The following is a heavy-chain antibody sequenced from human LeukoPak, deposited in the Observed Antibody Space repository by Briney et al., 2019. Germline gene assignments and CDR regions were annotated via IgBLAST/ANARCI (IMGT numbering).Heavy chain of an antibody. CDR2: INPSGGST. Sequence: ASVKVSCKASGYTFTSYYMHWVRQAPGQGLEWMGIINPSGGSTSYAQKFQGRVTMTRDTSTSTVYMELSSLRSEDTAVYYCARVALTYYYDSSGLYYFDYWGQGTLITVSS. CDR1: GYTFTSYY. CDR3: ARVALTYYYDSSGLYYFDY. D-gene: IGHD3-22*01. J-gene: IGHJ4*02. V-gene: IGHV1-46*01.